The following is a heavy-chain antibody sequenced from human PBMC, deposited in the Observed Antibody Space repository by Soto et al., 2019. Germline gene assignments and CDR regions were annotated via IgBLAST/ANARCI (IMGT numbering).Heavy chain of an antibody. D-gene: IGHD1-1*01. V-gene: IGHV3-30*18. CDR2: ISYDGSNK. Sequence: QVQLVESGGGVVQPGRSLRLSCAASGFTFSSYGMHWVRQAPGKGLEWVAVISYDGSNKYYADSVKGRFTISRDNSKNTLYLKRNSRRAEDTAVYYCAKGEYNWNEPLIDYWGREPWSPSPQ. CDR1: GFTFSSYG. J-gene: IGHJ4*02. CDR3: AKGEYNWNEPLIDY.